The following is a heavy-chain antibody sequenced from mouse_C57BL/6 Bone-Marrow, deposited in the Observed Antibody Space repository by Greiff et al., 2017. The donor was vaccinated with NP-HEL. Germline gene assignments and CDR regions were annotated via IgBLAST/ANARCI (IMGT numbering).Heavy chain of an antibody. J-gene: IGHJ2*01. CDR3: ARHEAFYGRFDY. D-gene: IGHD1-1*01. V-gene: IGHV1-62-2*01. CDR2: FYPGSGGT. Sequence: QVQLKESGAELVKPGASVKLSCTASGYTFTEYTIHWVKQRSGQGLEWIGWFYPGSGGTKYNEKFKDKATLTADKSSSTVYLELSRLTSEDSAVYFCARHEAFYGRFDYWGQGTTLTVSS. CDR1: GYTFTEYT.